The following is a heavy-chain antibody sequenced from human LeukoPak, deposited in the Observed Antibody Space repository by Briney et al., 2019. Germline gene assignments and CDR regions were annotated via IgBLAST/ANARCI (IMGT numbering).Heavy chain of an antibody. Sequence: ASVKVSCKASGYTFTSYDINWVRQATGQGLEWMGWMNPNSGNTGYAQKLQGRVTMTRNTSISTAYMELSSLRSEDTAVYYCARAGPVPAAIHEIPKSYYYYYYMDVWGKGTTVTVSS. J-gene: IGHJ6*03. D-gene: IGHD2-2*01. CDR3: ARAGPVPAAIHEIPKSYYYYYYMDV. CDR1: GYTFTSYD. CDR2: MNPNSGNT. V-gene: IGHV1-8*01.